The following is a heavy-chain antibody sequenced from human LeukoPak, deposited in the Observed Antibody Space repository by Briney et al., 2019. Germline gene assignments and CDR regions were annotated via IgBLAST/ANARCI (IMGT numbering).Heavy chain of an antibody. CDR1: GYTFTSYG. CDR3: ARGGYYDHVWGSYRHNDY. V-gene: IGHV1-18*01. Sequence: ASVKVSCKASGYTFTSYGISWVRQAPGQGLEWMGWISAYNGNTNYAQKLQGRVTMTTDASTSTAYMELRSLRSDDTAVYYCARGGYYDHVWGSYRHNDYWGQETLVTVSS. J-gene: IGHJ4*02. D-gene: IGHD3-16*02. CDR2: ISAYNGNT.